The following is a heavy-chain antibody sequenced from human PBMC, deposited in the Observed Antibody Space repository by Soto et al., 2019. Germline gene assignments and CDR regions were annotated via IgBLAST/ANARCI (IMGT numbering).Heavy chain of an antibody. V-gene: IGHV4-4*07. J-gene: IGHJ4*02. CDR2: LYTSGTT. Sequence: SETLSLTCSVSGASISNFYWSWIRQSPGKGLEWIGRLYTSGTTDYNPSLKSRVTMSIDTSKNRVSLSLTSVTAVYTAVYYCAKVGTYYFDSRGQGIVVTVSS. D-gene: IGHD7-27*01. CDR1: GASISNFY. CDR3: AKVGTYYFDS.